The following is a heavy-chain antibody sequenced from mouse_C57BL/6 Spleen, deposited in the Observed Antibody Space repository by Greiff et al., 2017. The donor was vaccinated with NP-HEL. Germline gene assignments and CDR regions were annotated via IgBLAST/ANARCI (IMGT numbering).Heavy chain of an antibody. CDR1: GFTFSSYA. J-gene: IGHJ2*01. CDR2: ISSGGDYI. CDR3: TRDQYYGSSYVNFDY. V-gene: IGHV5-9-1*02. D-gene: IGHD1-1*01. Sequence: EVQVVESGEGLVKPGGSLKLSCAASGFTFSSYAMSWVRQTPEKRLEWVAYISSGGDYIYYADTVKGRFTISRDNARNTLYLQMSSLKSEDTAMYYCTRDQYYGSSYVNFDYWGQGTTLTVSS.